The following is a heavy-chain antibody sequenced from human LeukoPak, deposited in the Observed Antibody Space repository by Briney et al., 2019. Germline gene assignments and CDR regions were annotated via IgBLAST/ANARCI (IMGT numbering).Heavy chain of an antibody. CDR1: GYMLTSYD. J-gene: IGHJ6*02. D-gene: IGHD2-8*01. V-gene: IGHV1-8*01. CDR3: ARPTNRPSRYYGMDV. Sequence: ASVKVSCKASGYMLTSYDMNWVRQATGQGPEYMGWMNPASGNTGYAQKFQGRVTMTWDTSINTAYMELRSLRYEDTAVYYYARPTNRPSRYYGMDVWGQGTTVTVSS. CDR2: MNPASGNT.